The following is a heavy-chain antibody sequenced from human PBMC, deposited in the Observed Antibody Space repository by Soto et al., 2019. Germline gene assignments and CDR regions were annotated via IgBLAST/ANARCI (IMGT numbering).Heavy chain of an antibody. CDR1: GYTFTGYY. CDR3: AREGENSGDIDF. J-gene: IGHJ4*02. CDR2: INPKRGGT. Sequence: ASVKVSCKDSGYTFTGYYFHWVRQAPGQGLESMGWINPKRGGTNYAQKFQGRVTMSTDTSTNTAYMELSSLRSDDTAVYYCAREGENSGDIDFWGQGTLVTVSS. V-gene: IGHV1-2*02. D-gene: IGHD1-26*01.